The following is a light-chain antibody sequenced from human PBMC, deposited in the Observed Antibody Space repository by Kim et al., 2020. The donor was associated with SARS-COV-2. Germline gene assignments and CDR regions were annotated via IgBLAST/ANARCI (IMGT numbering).Light chain of an antibody. Sequence: QSVLTQPPSVSAAPGQKVTISCSGSSSNIGNNYVSWYQQLPGTAPKLLIYDNNERPSGIPDRFSGSKSGTSATLGITGLQIGDEADYYCGTWDSSLSAGVFGGGTQLTVL. J-gene: IGLJ2*01. CDR3: GTWDSSLSAGV. CDR2: DNN. V-gene: IGLV1-51*01. CDR1: SSNIGNNY.